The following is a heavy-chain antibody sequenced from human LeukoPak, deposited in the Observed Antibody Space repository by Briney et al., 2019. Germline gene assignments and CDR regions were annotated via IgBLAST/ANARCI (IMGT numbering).Heavy chain of an antibody. V-gene: IGHV3-11*01. D-gene: IGHD5-12*01. CDR3: ARDRRGATRPLYYFDY. CDR1: GFTFSDYY. J-gene: IGHJ4*02. CDR2: ISSSGSTI. Sequence: GGSLRLSCAASGFTFSDYYMSWIRQAPGKGLEWVSYISSSGSTIYYADSVKGRFTISRDNAKNSLYLQMNSLRAEDTAVYYCARDRRGATRPLYYFDYWGQGTLVNVSS.